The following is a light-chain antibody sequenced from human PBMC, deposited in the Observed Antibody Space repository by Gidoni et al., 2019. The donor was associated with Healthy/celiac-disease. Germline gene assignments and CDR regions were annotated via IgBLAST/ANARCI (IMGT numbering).Light chain of an antibody. Sequence: SYELTQPLSVSVALGQTARITCGGNHIGRKNVHWYQRKPGQAPVLVIYRDSNRPSGIPERFSGANSGNTATLTISRAQAGDEADYDCQVWDSSTGVFGTGTKVTVL. CDR3: QVWDSSTGV. CDR1: HIGRKN. J-gene: IGLJ1*01. V-gene: IGLV3-9*01. CDR2: RDS.